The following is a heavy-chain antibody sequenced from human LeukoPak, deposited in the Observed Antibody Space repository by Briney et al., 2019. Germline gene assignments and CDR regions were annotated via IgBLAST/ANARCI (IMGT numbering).Heavy chain of an antibody. J-gene: IGHJ5*02. Sequence: TSETLSLTCTVSGGSISSSTYYWGWIRQPPGKGLEWIGEINHSGSTNYNPSLKSRVTISVDTSKNQFSLKLSSVTAADTAVYYCARGGTKKNWFDPWGQGTLVTVSS. V-gene: IGHV4-39*07. CDR3: ARGGTKKNWFDP. CDR1: GGSISSSTYY. CDR2: INHSGST.